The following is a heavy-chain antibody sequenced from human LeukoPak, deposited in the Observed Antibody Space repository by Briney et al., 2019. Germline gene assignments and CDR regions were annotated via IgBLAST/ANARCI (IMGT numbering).Heavy chain of an antibody. CDR2: IRHREYGGTA. J-gene: IGHJ4*02. CDR1: GFNFRVVA. CDR3: ARERAGDVDY. Sequence: GVLRLSCATSGFNFRVVAMDWIRQAPGKGLEWVGFIRHREYGGTAEYAASVNGRFAISRDDSKSIVYLQMNDLRTEDTGVYYCARERAGDVDYWGLGTLVTVSS. V-gene: IGHV3-49*03.